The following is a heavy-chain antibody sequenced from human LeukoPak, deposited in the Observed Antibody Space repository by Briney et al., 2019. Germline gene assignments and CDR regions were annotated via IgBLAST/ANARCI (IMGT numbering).Heavy chain of an antibody. V-gene: IGHV3-43*02. Sequence: PGGSLRLSCAASGFTFDDYAMHWVRQAPGKGLEWVSLISGDGGSTYYADSVKGRFTISRNNSKNSLYLQMNSLRTEDTALYYCAKAARAAAGRNYYYYYGKDVWGQGTTVTVSS. CDR1: GFTFDDYA. J-gene: IGHJ6*02. CDR2: ISGDGGST. CDR3: AKAARAAAGRNYYYYYGKDV. D-gene: IGHD6-13*01.